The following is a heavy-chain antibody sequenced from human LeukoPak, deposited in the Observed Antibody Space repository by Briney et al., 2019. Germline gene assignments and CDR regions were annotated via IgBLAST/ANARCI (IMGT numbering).Heavy chain of an antibody. CDR3: ARGITMIVVDYFDY. D-gene: IGHD3-22*01. CDR2: IYYSGST. CDR1: GGSISSSSYY. Sequence: SETLSLTCTVSGGSISSSSYYWGWIRQPPGKGLEWIGSIYYSGSTYYNPSLKSRVTISVDTSKNQFFLKLSSVTAADTAVYYCARGITMIVVDYFDYWGQGTTVTVSS. V-gene: IGHV4-39*01. J-gene: IGHJ4*03.